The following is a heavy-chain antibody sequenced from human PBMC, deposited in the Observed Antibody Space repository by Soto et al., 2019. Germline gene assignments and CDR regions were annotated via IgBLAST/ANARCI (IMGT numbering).Heavy chain of an antibody. CDR1: GFTFSPHA. CDR2: ISYEGSNK. Sequence: PGGSLRLSCAASGFTFSPHAMHWVRQGPGKGLEWVAVISYEGSNKYYADSVKGGFTISRDNSKNTLYLQMNSLRAEDTAVYYCARERNTGYDYSYYYGMGIWDRETTVTVSS. D-gene: IGHD5-18*01. V-gene: IGHV3-30-3*01. J-gene: IGHJ6*02. CDR3: ARERNTGYDYSYYYGMGI.